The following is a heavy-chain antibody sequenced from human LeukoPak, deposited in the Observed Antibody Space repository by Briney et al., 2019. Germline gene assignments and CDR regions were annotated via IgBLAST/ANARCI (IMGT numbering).Heavy chain of an antibody. Sequence: ASVKVSCKASGYTFTGYYMHRVRQAPGQGLEWMGRINPNSGGTNYAQKFQGRVTMTRDTSISTAYMELSRLRSDDTAVYYCARSTIFGVVAADYWGQGTLVTVSS. CDR3: ARSTIFGVVAADY. J-gene: IGHJ4*02. V-gene: IGHV1-2*06. CDR2: INPNSGGT. D-gene: IGHD3-3*01. CDR1: GYTFTGYY.